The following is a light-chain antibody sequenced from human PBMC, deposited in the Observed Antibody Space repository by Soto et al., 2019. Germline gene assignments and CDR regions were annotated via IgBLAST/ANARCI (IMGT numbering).Light chain of an antibody. CDR2: SYN. Sequence: QSVLTQPPWASVTPGQRVTSSCSGSSSNIGSNTVNWYQKLPGTAPKLLIYSYNQRPSGVPDRFSGSKSGTSASLAVSGLQSEDEADYYCAAWDDSLNVYVFGTGTKVTVL. J-gene: IGLJ1*01. CDR3: AAWDDSLNVYV. CDR1: SSNIGSNT. V-gene: IGLV1-44*01.